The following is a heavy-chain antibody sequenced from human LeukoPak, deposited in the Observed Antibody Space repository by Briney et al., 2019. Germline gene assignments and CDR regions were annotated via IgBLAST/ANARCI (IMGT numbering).Heavy chain of an antibody. CDR1: GYTLTELS. J-gene: IGHJ4*02. D-gene: IGHD3-22*01. CDR3: ATSLLFGSSGYQEVDY. CDR2: FDPGDGET. Sequence: ASVKVSCKVSGYTLTELSMHWVRQAPGKGLEWMGGFDPGDGETIYAQKFQGRVTMTEDTSTDTAYMELSSLKSEDTAVYYCATSLLFGSSGYQEVDYWGQGTLVTVSS. V-gene: IGHV1-24*01.